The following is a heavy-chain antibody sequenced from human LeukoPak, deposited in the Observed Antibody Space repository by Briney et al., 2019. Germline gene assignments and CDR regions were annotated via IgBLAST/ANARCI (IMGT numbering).Heavy chain of an antibody. V-gene: IGHV1-2*06. CDR2: INPNSGGT. Sequence: ASVKISCKASGYTFTGYYMHWVRQAPGQGLEWMGRINPNSGGTNYAQKFQGRVTMTRDTSISTAYMELSRLSSDDTAVYYWARLPQRTPFDYWGPGTLVTVSS. CDR1: GYTFTGYY. J-gene: IGHJ4*02. CDR3: ARLPQRTPFDY.